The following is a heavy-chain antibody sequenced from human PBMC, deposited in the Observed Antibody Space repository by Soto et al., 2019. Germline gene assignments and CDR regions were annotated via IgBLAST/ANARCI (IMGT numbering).Heavy chain of an antibody. D-gene: IGHD3-10*01. CDR1: GYTFTSYA. J-gene: IGHJ5*02. CDR2: INAGNGNT. V-gene: IGHV1-3*01. Sequence: ASVKVSCKASGYTFTSYAMHWVRQAPGQRLEWMGWINAGNGNTKNSQKFQGRATITRDTSASTAYMELSSLRSEDTAVYYCARVSQSRGGLDPWGQGTLVTVSS. CDR3: ARVSQSRGGLDP.